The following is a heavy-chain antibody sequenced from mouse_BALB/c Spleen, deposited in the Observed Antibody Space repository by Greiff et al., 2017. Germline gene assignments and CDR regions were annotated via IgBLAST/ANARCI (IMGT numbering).Heavy chain of an antibody. V-gene: IGHV5-17*02. CDR1: GFTFSSFG. Sequence: DVKLVESGGGLVQPGGSRKLSCAASGFTFSSFGMHWVRQAPEKGLEWVAYISSGSSTIYYADTVKGRFTISRDNPKNTLFLQMTSLRSEDTAMYYCARYDYDDGYYFDYWGQGTTLTVSS. D-gene: IGHD2-4*01. J-gene: IGHJ2*01. CDR3: ARYDYDDGYYFDY. CDR2: ISSGSSTI.